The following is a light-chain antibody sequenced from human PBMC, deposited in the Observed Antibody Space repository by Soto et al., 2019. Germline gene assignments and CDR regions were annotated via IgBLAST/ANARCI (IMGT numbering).Light chain of an antibody. CDR1: QAISNY. CDR2: AAS. V-gene: IGKV1-27*01. J-gene: IGKJ4*01. CDR3: QIYNSAPLT. Sequence: DIQMTQSPSSLSASVGDRVTITCRASQAISNYLAWYQQKPGKVPKLLIYAASTLQSGLPSRFSGSGSGTDFTLTIISLQPEDVATYYCQIYNSAPLTFGGGTKVEIK.